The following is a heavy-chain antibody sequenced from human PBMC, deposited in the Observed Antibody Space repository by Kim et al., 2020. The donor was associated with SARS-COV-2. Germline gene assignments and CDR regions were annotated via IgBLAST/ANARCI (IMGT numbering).Heavy chain of an antibody. CDR2: T. V-gene: IGHV4-34*01. J-gene: IGHJ4*02. Sequence: TNTNPPLKSRVTISVDTSKNQFSLKLSSVTAADTAVYYCASFYDSSGYYYWGQGTLVTVSS. D-gene: IGHD3-22*01. CDR3: ASFYDSSGYYY.